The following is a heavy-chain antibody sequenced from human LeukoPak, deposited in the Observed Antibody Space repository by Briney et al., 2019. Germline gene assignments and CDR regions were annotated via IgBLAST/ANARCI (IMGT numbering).Heavy chain of an antibody. CDR2: ISGSGGST. D-gene: IGHD6-19*01. V-gene: IGHV3-23*01. J-gene: IGHJ4*02. Sequence: GGSLRLSCAASGFTFSSYAMSWVRQAPGKGLGWVSAISGSGGSTCYADSVKGRFTISRDNSKNTLYLQMNSLRAEDTAVYYCAKQWLVQYYFDYWGQGTLVTVSS. CDR3: AKQWLVQYYFDY. CDR1: GFTFSSYA.